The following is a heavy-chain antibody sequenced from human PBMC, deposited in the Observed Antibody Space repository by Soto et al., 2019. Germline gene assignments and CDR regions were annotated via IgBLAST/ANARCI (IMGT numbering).Heavy chain of an antibody. CDR1: GFTFSDYY. CDR2: IPRSGATI. V-gene: IGHV3-11*01. Sequence: QVQLVESGGGLVNPGGSLRLSCAASGFTFSDYYMSWIRQAPGKGLVWVSHIPRSGATIYYADSVKGRFTISRDNAKNSLDLQMSSLRAEDTAVYYCARANNWNEFDYGGQGTLVTVSS. D-gene: IGHD1-20*01. CDR3: ARANNWNEFDY. J-gene: IGHJ4*02.